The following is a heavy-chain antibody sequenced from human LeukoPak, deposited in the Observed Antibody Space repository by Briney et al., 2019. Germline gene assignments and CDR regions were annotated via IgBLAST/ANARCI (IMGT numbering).Heavy chain of an antibody. CDR3: VSDRETQEQI. V-gene: IGHV3-64D*09. CDR2: ISYNGDST. Sequence: PGGSLRLSCAASGFTFSSYAMSWVRQAPGKGLEYVSAISYNGDSTYYVDSVKGRFTISRDNSKNTLDLQMSSLRPGDTAVYYCVSDRETQEQIWGPGTLVTVSS. D-gene: IGHD1-26*01. J-gene: IGHJ3*02. CDR1: GFTFSSYA.